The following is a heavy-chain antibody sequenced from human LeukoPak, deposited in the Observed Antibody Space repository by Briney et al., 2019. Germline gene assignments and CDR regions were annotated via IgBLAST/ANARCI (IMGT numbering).Heavy chain of an antibody. CDR3: ARGLGILGYYYFDY. J-gene: IGHJ4*02. CDR1: GGSFSGYY. V-gene: IGHV4-34*01. CDR2: INHSGST. D-gene: IGHD1-26*01. Sequence: SETLSLTCAVYGGSFSGYYWSGIRQPPGKGLDCIGEINHSGSTNYNPSLKSRVTISVDTSKNQFSLKLSSVTAADTAVYYCARGLGILGYYYFDYWGQGTLVTVSS.